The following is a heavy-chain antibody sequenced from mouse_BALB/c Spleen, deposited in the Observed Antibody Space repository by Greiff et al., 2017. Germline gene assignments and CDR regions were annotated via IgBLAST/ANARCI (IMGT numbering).Heavy chain of an antibody. CDR2: IYPGDGDT. CDR3: AREGGRDYAMDY. CDR1: GYAFSSYW. J-gene: IGHJ4*01. Sequence: VMLVESGAELVRPGSSVKISCKASGYAFSSYWMNWVKQRPGQGLEWIGQIYPGDGDTNYNGKFKGKATLTADKSSSTAYMQLSSLTSEDSAVYFCAREGGRDYAMDYWGQGTSVNVSS. V-gene: IGHV1-80*01.